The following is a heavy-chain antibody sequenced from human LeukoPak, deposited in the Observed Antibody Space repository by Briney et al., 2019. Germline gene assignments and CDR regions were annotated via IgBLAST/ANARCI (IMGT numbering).Heavy chain of an antibody. CDR1: GGTFSSYA. V-gene: IGHV1-69*05. D-gene: IGHD1-26*01. CDR2: IIPIFGTA. Sequence: ASVKVSCKASGGTFSSYAISWVRQAPGQGLEWTGRIIPIFGTANYAQKFQGRVTITTDESTSTAYMELSSLRSEDTAVYYCARGTKGGIVGATGAFDIWGQGTMATVSS. CDR3: ARGTKGGIVGATGAFDI. J-gene: IGHJ3*02.